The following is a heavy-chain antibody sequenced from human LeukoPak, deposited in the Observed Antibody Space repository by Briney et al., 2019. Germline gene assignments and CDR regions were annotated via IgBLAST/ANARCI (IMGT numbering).Heavy chain of an antibody. CDR2: INHSGST. CDR3: ARDTGDQEGYFDY. D-gene: IGHD7-27*01. J-gene: IGHJ4*02. Sequence: PSETLSLTCAASGGSFSGYYWSWIRQPPGKGLEWLWDINHSGSTNYNPSLNSRVTISVDTSKNQFSLKLSSVTAADTAVYYCARDTGDQEGYFDYWGQGTLVTVSS. V-gene: IGHV4-34*01. CDR1: GGSFSGYY.